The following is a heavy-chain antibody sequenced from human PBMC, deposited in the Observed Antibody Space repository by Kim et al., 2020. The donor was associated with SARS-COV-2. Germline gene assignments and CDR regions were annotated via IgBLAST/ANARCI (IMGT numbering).Heavy chain of an antibody. CDR3: ARDGGAAAGGSVNWFDP. D-gene: IGHD6-13*01. V-gene: IGHV4-59*13. J-gene: IGHJ5*02. CDR1: GGSISSYY. CDR2: IYYSGST. Sequence: SETLSLTCTVSGGSISSYYWSWIRQPPGKGLEWIGYIYYSGSTNYNPSLKSRVTISVDTSKNQFSLKLSSVTAADTAVYYCARDGGAAAGGSVNWFDPWGQGTLVTVSS.